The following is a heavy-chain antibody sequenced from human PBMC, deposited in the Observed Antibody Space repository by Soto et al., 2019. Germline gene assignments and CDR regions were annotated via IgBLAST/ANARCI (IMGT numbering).Heavy chain of an antibody. V-gene: IGHV4-31*03. Sequence: PSETLSLTCTISGGSISSGGYYWSWIRQHPGKGLEWIGYIYYSGSTYYNPSLKSRVTISVDTSKNQFSLKLSSVTAADTAVYYCARRGSSSWYGYWGQGTQVTVSS. D-gene: IGHD6-13*01. CDR1: GGSISSGGYY. CDR2: IYYSGST. CDR3: ARRGSSSWYGY. J-gene: IGHJ4*02.